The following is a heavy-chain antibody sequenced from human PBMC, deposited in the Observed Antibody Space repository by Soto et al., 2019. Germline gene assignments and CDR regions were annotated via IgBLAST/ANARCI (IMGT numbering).Heavy chain of an antibody. V-gene: IGHV4-59*01. CDR2: IYYSGST. Sequence: SETLSLTCTVSGGSIRSYYWSWIRQPRGKGLEWIGYIYYSGSTNYNPSLKSRVTISVDTSKNQFSLKLSSVTAADTAVYYCARFTVVPAASGWFDPWGQGTLVTVS. J-gene: IGHJ5*02. D-gene: IGHD2-2*01. CDR1: GGSIRSYY. CDR3: ARFTVVPAASGWFDP.